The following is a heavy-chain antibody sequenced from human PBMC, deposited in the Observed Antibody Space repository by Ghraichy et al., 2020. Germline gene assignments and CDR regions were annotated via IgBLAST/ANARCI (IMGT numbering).Heavy chain of an antibody. J-gene: IGHJ6*02. CDR2: ISWDGEIT. CDR1: GFTFEDYS. V-gene: IGHV3-43*01. D-gene: IGHD5-24*01. Sequence: GGSLRLSCAASGFTFEDYSMHWVRQAPGKGLELVSLISWDGEITYYAESVKGRFTISRDNSKNSLYLQMNSLRSEDTALHYCARDLFRGDGYNFIYYSGMDVWGLGTTVTVSS. CDR3: ARDLFRGDGYNFIYYSGMDV.